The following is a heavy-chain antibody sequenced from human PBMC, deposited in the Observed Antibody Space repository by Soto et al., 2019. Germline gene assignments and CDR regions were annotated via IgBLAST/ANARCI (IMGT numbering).Heavy chain of an antibody. J-gene: IGHJ4*02. D-gene: IGHD5-12*01. CDR1: GFTFSSYS. CDR2: ISSSSYI. CDR3: TRGKDGYSGYVLFH. Sequence: GGSLRLSCGGSGFTFSSYSMNWVRQAPGKGLEWVSSISSSSYIYYADSVKGRFTISRDNAKNSLYLQMNSLRAESTGVYYCTRGKDGYSGYVLFHWDQGTRVTVSA. V-gene: IGHV3-21*01.